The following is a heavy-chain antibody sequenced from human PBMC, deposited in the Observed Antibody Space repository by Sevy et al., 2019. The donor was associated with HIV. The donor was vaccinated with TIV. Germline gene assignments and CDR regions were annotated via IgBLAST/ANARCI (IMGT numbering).Heavy chain of an antibody. D-gene: IGHD5-12*01. Sequence: SETLSITCTVSGGSVSSSLYSWGWVRQSPGKGLEWIGSIYAYSGRTFYNPSVKSRVTISVDTPNNQFSLKLTSVTAADTAVYYCARKGNGYNQYFFDYWGQGTLVTVSS. CDR1: GGSVSSSLYS. V-gene: IGHV4-39*01. J-gene: IGHJ4*02. CDR2: IYAYSGRT. CDR3: ARKGNGYNQYFFDY.